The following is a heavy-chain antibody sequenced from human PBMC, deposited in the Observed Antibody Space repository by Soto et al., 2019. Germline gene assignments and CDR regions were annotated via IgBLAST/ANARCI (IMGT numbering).Heavy chain of an antibody. CDR3: AGSIAARRQFGSEFDS. D-gene: IGHD6-6*01. CDR2: INAGNGNT. J-gene: IGHJ4*02. Sequence: RASVKVSCKASGYTFTSYAMHWVRQAPGQRLEWMGWINAGNGNTKYSQKFQGRVTITRDTSASTAYMELSSLRSEDTAVYYCAGSIAARRQFGSEFDSWGQGTLVTVSS. CDR1: GYTFTSYA. V-gene: IGHV1-3*01.